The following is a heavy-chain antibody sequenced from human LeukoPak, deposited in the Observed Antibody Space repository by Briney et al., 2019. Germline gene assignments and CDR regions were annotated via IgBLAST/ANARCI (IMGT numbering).Heavy chain of an antibody. CDR1: GYTFTGYY. CDR2: INPNSGGT. Sequence: ASVKVSCKASGYTFTGYYMHWVRQAPGQGLEWMGWINPNSGGTNYAQKFQGRVTMTRGTSISTAYMELSRLRSDDTAVYYCARVPAARGIAFDIWGQGTMVTVSS. V-gene: IGHV1-2*02. CDR3: ARVPAARGIAFDI. D-gene: IGHD2-2*01. J-gene: IGHJ3*02.